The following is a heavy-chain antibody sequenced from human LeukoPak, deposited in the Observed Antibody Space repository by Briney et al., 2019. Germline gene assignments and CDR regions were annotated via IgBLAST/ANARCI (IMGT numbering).Heavy chain of an antibody. CDR1: LFTFSSYA. V-gene: IGHV3-23*01. Sequence: GGSLRLSCAASLFTFSSYAMTWARQAPGKGLEWVSTINPSGGDTYYADSVRGRFTISRDNSKKTLYLQMDSLRAEDTAVYYCAKAYNYGAGSYYSFFDNWGRGTLVTVSS. CDR2: INPSGGDT. J-gene: IGHJ4*02. CDR3: AKAYNYGAGSYYSFFDN. D-gene: IGHD3-10*01.